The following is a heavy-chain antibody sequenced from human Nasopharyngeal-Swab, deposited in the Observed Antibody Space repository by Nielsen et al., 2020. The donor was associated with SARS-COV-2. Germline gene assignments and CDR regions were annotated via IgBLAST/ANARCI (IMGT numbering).Heavy chain of an antibody. CDR2: ITGHNGDT. V-gene: IGHV1-18*01. Sequence: ASVKVSCKASGGTFSSYAISWVRQAPGQGLEWMGWITGHNGDTTYAQNLQGRVTLTTDTSTTTTYMELRTLRSDDTAVYYCARGGGSHFDYWGQGSLVTVSS. CDR3: ARGGGSHFDY. J-gene: IGHJ4*02. D-gene: IGHD3-16*01. CDR1: GGTFSSYA.